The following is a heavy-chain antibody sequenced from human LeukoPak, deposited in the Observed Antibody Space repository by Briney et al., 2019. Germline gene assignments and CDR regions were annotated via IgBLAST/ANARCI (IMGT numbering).Heavy chain of an antibody. CDR1: GITFNA. Sequence: GTSLRLSCAASGITFNAIHWVRQAPGKGLEWVALTWYDGRNKYYADSVKGRFTISIDNSKNMVYLHMNSLRADDTAVYYCARELFGSGSCLDHWGQGTLVTVSS. D-gene: IGHD3-10*01. J-gene: IGHJ4*02. V-gene: IGHV3-33*01. CDR2: TWYDGRNK. CDR3: ARELFGSGSCLDH.